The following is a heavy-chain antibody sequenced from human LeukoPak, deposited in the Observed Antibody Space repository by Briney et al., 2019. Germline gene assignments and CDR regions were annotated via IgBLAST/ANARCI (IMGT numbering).Heavy chain of an antibody. V-gene: IGHV3-21*01. Sequence: GGSPRLSCAASGFTFSSYSMNWVRQAPGQGLEWDSSISSSSSYIYYADSVKGRFTISRDNAKNSLYLQMNSLRAEDTSVYYCARDELIAGSYLDYWGQGTLVTVSS. CDR1: GFTFSSYS. CDR3: ARDELIAGSYLDY. J-gene: IGHJ4*02. CDR2: ISSSSSYI. D-gene: IGHD3-10*01.